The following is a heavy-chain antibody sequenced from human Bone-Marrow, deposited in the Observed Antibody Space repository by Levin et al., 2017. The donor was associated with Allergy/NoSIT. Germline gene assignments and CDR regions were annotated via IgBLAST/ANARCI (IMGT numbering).Heavy chain of an antibody. CDR3: ARDLINYYDSSGSYKGGSADY. J-gene: IGHJ4*02. CDR2: ISYDGSNK. CDR1: GFTFSSYA. D-gene: IGHD3-22*01. V-gene: IGHV3-30*04. Sequence: GGSLRLSCAASGFTFSSYAMHWVRQAPGKGLEWVAVISYDGSNKYYADSVKGRFTISRDNSKNTLYLQMNSLRAEDTAVYYCARDLINYYDSSGSYKGGSADYWGQGTLVTVSS.